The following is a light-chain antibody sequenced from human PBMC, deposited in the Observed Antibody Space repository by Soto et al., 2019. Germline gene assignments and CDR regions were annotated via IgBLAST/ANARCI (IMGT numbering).Light chain of an antibody. CDR3: QQRSNWYT. Sequence: EIVLTQSPATLSLSPGERASLSCRASQSVSSYLAWYQQKPGQAPRLLIYDASNRATAIPARFSGSGSGTDFTLTIGSLEPEDFAVYYCQQRSNWYTFGQGTKLEI. V-gene: IGKV3-11*01. CDR2: DAS. J-gene: IGKJ2*01. CDR1: QSVSSY.